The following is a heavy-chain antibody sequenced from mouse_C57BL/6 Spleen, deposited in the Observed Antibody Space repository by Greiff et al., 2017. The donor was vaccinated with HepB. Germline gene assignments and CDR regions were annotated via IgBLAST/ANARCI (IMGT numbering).Heavy chain of an antibody. J-gene: IGHJ3*01. D-gene: IGHD4-1*01. CDR1: GYTFTDYY. CDR2: IYPGSGNT. Sequence: QVHVKQSGAELVRPGASVKLSCKASGYTFTDYYINWVKQRPGQGLEWIARIYPGSGNTYYNEKFKGKATLTAEKSSSTAYMQLSSLTSEDSAVYFCAITGLTAWFAYWGQGTLVTVSA. V-gene: IGHV1-76*01. CDR3: AITGLTAWFAY.